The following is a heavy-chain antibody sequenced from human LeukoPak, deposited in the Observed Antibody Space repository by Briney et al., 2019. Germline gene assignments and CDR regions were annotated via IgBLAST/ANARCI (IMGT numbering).Heavy chain of an antibody. CDR1: GGTFSSYA. D-gene: IGHD6-6*01. CDR2: ISAYNGNT. V-gene: IGHV1-18*01. CDR3: ASSEGPPFSIDY. J-gene: IGHJ4*02. Sequence: ASVKVSCKASGGTFSSYAISWVRQAPGQGLEWMGWISAYNGNTNYAQKLQGRVTMTTDTSTSTAYMELRSLRSDDTAVYYCASSEGPPFSIDYWGQGTLVTVSS.